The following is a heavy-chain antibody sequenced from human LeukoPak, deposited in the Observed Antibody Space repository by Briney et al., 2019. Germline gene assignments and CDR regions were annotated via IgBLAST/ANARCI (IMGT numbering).Heavy chain of an antibody. CDR2: FDPEDGEDGET. J-gene: IGHJ4*02. D-gene: IGHD3-9*01. Sequence: GASVTVSFKLSVSSLIQLAMHWVRQAPGKGLEGVGSFDPEDGEDGETHYAQKFQGRVTMTEYASTDTAYMELTSLSSEDTALYYCAMTDRYAGRPFDYWGQGTLVTVSS. CDR1: VSSLIQLA. V-gene: IGHV1-24*01. CDR3: AMTDRYAGRPFDY.